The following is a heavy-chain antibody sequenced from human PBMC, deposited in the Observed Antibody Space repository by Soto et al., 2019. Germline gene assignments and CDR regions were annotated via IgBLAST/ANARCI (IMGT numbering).Heavy chain of an antibody. Sequence: QVQLVQSGAEVKKPGSSVKVSCKASGGTFSSYAISWVRQAPGQGLEWMGGFIPIFGTANYAQKFQGRVTITADESTSRAYMELRSLISEDTAVYDCAAAAERGYYGMDVWGKGTTVTVSS. CDR1: GGTFSSYA. CDR3: AAAAERGYYGMDV. V-gene: IGHV1-69*01. CDR2: FIPIFGTA. D-gene: IGHD6-13*01. J-gene: IGHJ6*04.